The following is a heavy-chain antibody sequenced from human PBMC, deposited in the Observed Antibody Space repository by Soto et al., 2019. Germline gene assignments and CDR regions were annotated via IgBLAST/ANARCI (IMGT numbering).Heavy chain of an antibody. CDR2: IDPSDSYT. CDR3: ARGMRYYYGMDV. Sequence: GDSLKISCKGSGYSFTSYWISWVRQMPGKGLEWMGRIDPSDSYTNYSPSFQGHVTISADKSTSTAYLQWSSLKASDTAMYYCARGMRYYYGMDVWGQGTTVTVS. V-gene: IGHV5-10-1*01. J-gene: IGHJ6*02. CDR1: GYSFTSYW.